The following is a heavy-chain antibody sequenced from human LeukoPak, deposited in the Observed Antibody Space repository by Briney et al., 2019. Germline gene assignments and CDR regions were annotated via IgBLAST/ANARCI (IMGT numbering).Heavy chain of an antibody. CDR3: ARDYSTVTTFFDY. CDR2: ISGRRDST. V-gene: IGHV3-23*01. D-gene: IGHD4-17*01. CDR1: GFTFSSYG. Sequence: PGGSLRLSCAASGFTFSSYGMSWVRQAPGKGLEWVSTISGRRDSTSYADSVKGRFTISRDNSKNTLYLQMNSLRAEDTAVYYCARDYSTVTTFFDYWGQGTLVTVSS. J-gene: IGHJ4*02.